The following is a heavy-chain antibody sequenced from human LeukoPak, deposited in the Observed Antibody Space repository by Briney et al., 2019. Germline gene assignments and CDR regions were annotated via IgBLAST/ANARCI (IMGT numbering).Heavy chain of an antibody. D-gene: IGHD3-3*01. Sequence: GRSLRLSCAASGFTFDDYAMHWVRQAPGKGLEWVSGISWNSGSIGYADSVKGRFTISRDNAKNSLYLQVNSLRAEDTALYYCAKDYDFWSGPFDYWGQGTLVTVSS. CDR2: ISWNSGSI. CDR3: AKDYDFWSGPFDY. J-gene: IGHJ4*02. V-gene: IGHV3-9*01. CDR1: GFTFDDYA.